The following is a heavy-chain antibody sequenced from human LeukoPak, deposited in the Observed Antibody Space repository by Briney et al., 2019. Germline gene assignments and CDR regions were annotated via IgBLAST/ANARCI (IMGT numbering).Heavy chain of an antibody. CDR1: GFTSINYA. Sequence: GGSLRLSCAASGFTSINYAMNWVRQAPGKGLEWVSVLIGSSGSTDYADAVKGRFTISRDTSKNTVFLQMNSLRAEDTAIYYCAKGAYDYIEMGYFDSWGQGSLVTVSS. CDR3: AKGAYDYIEMGYFDS. D-gene: IGHD5-12*01. V-gene: IGHV3-23*01. J-gene: IGHJ4*02. CDR2: LIGSSGST.